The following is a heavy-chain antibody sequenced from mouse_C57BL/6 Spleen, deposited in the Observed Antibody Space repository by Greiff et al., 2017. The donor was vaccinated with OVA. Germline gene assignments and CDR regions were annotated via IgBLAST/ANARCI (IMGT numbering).Heavy chain of an antibody. CDR1: GYTFTSYW. J-gene: IGHJ4*01. D-gene: IGHD2-2*01. V-gene: IGHV1-55*01. CDR3: ARYYGCDGRYAMDY. CDR2: IYPGSGST. Sequence: QVQLQQPGAELVKPGASVKMSCKASGYTFTSYWITWVKQRPGQGLEWIGDIYPGSGSTNYNEKFKSKATLTVDTSSSTAYMQLSSLTSEDSAVYYGARYYGCDGRYAMDYWGQGTSVTVSS.